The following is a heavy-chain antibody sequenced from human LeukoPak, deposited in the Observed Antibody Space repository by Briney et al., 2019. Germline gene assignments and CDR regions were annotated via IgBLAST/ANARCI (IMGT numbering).Heavy chain of an antibody. V-gene: IGHV3-23*01. CDR1: GFTFSSYS. CDR3: AKDGGQQLVP. D-gene: IGHD6-13*01. Sequence: GGSLRLSCAASGFTFSSYSMNWVRQAPGKGLEWVSAISGSGGSTYYADSVKGRFTISRDNSKNTLYLQMNSLRAEDTAVYYCAKDGGQQLVPWGQGTLVTVSS. J-gene: IGHJ4*02. CDR2: ISGSGGST.